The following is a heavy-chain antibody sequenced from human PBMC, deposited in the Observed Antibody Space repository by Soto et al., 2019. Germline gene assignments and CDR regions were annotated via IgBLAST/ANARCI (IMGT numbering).Heavy chain of an antibody. CDR1: GYTFRRFG. V-gene: IGHV3-30*03. D-gene: IGHD6-19*01. CDR3: ARDRGWLVLSSAFDI. Sequence: GCSLRLSCAAYGYTFRRFGMHWVRQAPGKGLEWVALISHDGSHRNYADSVKGRFTISRDDSKNTLYLQMSSLRAGDTAVYFCARDRGWLVLSSAFDIWGQGTKVTVSS. J-gene: IGHJ3*02. CDR2: ISHDGSHR.